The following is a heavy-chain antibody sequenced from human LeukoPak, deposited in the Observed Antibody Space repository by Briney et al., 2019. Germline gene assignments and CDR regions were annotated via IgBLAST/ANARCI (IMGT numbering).Heavy chain of an antibody. CDR3: ARGPLNYDFWSGYHTDYFDY. Sequence: SKTLSLTCAVYGGSFSGYYWSWIRQPPGKGLEWIGEINHSGSTNYNPSLKSRVTISVDTSKNQFSLKLSSVTAADTAVYYCARGPLNYDFWSGYHTDYFDYWGQGTLVTVSS. D-gene: IGHD3-3*01. CDR1: GGSFSGYY. CDR2: INHSGST. V-gene: IGHV4-34*01. J-gene: IGHJ4*02.